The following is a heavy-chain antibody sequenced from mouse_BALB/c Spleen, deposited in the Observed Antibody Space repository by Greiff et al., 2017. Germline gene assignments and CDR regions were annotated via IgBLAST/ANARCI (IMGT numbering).Heavy chain of an antibody. J-gene: IGHJ3*01. CDR3: ASPIYYYGSSYGFAY. Sequence: QVQLQQSGAELMKPGASVKISCKATGYTFSSYWIEWVKQRPGHGLEWIGEILPGSGSTNYNEKFKGKATFTADTSSNTAYMQLSSLTSEDSAVYYCASPIYYYGSSYGFAYWGQGTLVTVSA. CDR1: GYTFSSYW. V-gene: IGHV1-9*01. CDR2: ILPGSGST. D-gene: IGHD1-1*01.